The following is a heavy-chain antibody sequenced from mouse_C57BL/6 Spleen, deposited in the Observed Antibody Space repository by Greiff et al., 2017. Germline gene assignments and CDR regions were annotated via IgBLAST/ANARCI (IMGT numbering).Heavy chain of an antibody. J-gene: IGHJ1*03. CDR3: ARTGTGYFAV. V-gene: IGHV1-55*01. CDR1: GYTFTSYW. D-gene: IGHD3-3*01. Sequence: QVQLQQPGAELVKPGASVKMSCKASGYTFTSYWITWVKQRPGQGLEWIGGIYPGSGSTNYNEKFKSKATLTVDTSSSTAYMQLSSLTSEDSAVYYCARTGTGYFAVWGKGTTVTVSA. CDR2: IYPGSGST.